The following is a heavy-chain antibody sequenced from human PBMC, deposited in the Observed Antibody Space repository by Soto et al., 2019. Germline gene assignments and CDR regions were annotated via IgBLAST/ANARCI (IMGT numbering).Heavy chain of an antibody. V-gene: IGHV3-48*03. Sequence: PGGSLRLSCAASGFTFSSYEMNWVRQAPWKGLEWVSYISSSGSTIYYADSVKGRFTISRDNAKNSLYLQMNSLRAEDTAVYYCATDMTTVTYFDYWGQGTLVTVSS. D-gene: IGHD4-17*01. J-gene: IGHJ4*02. CDR3: ATDMTTVTYFDY. CDR1: GFTFSSYE. CDR2: ISSSGSTI.